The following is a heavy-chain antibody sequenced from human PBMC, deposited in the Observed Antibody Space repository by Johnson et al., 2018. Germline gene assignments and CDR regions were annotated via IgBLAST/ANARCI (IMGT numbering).Heavy chain of an antibody. CDR1: GFTFSNYA. J-gene: IGHJ3*02. V-gene: IGHV3-21*01. CDR3: ARVEGNYYESSGYPFDAFDI. CDR2: ISSSSTYI. D-gene: IGHD3-22*01. Sequence: EVQLVESGGGVVQPGRSLRLSCTASGFTFSNYAIHWVRQAPGKGLEWVSSISSSSTYIYYTDSVKGRFAISRDNAQNSLYLQMNSLRAEDTAVYYCARVEGNYYESSGYPFDAFDIWGQGTTVTVSS.